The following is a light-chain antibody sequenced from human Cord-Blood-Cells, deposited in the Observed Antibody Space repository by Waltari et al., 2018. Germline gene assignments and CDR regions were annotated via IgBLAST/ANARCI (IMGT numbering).Light chain of an antibody. V-gene: IGLV3-21*02. CDR2: DDS. Sequence: SYVLTQPPSVSVAPGQTARITCGGNNIGSKSVHWYQQQPGQAPVLVVYDDSDRPSGIPGRCSVSNARNTATLTISSVEAGDEADYYCQVWDSSSDHYFFVTGTKVTVL. CDR1: NIGSKS. J-gene: IGLJ1*01. CDR3: QVWDSSSDHYF.